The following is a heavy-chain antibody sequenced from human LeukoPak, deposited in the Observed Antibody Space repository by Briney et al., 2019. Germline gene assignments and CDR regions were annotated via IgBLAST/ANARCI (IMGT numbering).Heavy chain of an antibody. V-gene: IGHV4-30-4*01. CDR2: IYYSGST. Sequence: SETLSLTCTVSGGSISSGDYYWSWIRQPPGKGLEWIGYIYYSGSTYYNPSLKSRVTISVDTSKNQFSLKLSSVTAADTAVYYCARGDIVATIFYWGQGTLVTVSS. D-gene: IGHD5-12*01. J-gene: IGHJ4*02. CDR1: GGSISSGDYY. CDR3: ARGDIVATIFY.